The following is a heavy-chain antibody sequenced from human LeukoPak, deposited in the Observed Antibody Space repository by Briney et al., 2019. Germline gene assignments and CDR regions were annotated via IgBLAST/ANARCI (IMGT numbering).Heavy chain of an antibody. CDR2: IYDDGST. V-gene: IGHV3-66*01. Sequence: GGSLRLSCATSGFTVSNKYMTWVRQAPGKGLEWVSVIYDDGSTYYADSVRGRFTISRDNTKNTLYLQMNSLRAEDTAVYYCARAGYSSSWPYFDYWGQGTLVTVSS. J-gene: IGHJ4*02. CDR3: ARAGYSSSWPYFDY. CDR1: GFTVSNKY. D-gene: IGHD6-13*01.